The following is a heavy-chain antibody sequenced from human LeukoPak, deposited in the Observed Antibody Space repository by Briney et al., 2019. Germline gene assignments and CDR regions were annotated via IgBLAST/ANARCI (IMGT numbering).Heavy chain of an antibody. CDR1: GYTLTELS. CDR2: FDPEDGET. CDR3: ATESSGWYYFDY. V-gene: IGHV1-24*01. D-gene: IGHD6-19*01. J-gene: IGHJ4*02. Sequence: ASVKVSCKVSGYTLTELSMHWVRQAPGKGLEWMGGFDPEDGETIYAQKFQGRVTMTEDTSTDTACMELSSLRSEDTAVYYCATESSGWYYFDYWGQGTLVTVSS.